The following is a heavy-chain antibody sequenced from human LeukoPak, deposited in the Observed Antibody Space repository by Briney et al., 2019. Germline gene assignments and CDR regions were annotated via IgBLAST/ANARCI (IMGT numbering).Heavy chain of an antibody. J-gene: IGHJ4*02. CDR1: GFSFVDYA. V-gene: IGHV3-23*01. CDR3: AKAQGYFGY. CDR2: VSGYGGDT. Sequence: GGSLRLSCAASGFSFVDYAMTWVRHAPGKGPEWVSVVSGYGGDTYYADAVKGRFTASRDNSKNTLYLQMDNLRVEDTAVYYCAKAQGYFGYWGQGAQVAVSS.